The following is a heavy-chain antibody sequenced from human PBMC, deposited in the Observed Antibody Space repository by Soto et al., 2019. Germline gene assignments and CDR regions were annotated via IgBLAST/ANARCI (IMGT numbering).Heavy chain of an antibody. Sequence: QVQLVESGGGVVQPGRSLRLSCAASGFTFSSYGMHWVRQAPGKGLEWVAVIWYDGSNKYYADSVKGRFTISRDNSKNTLYLQMNSLRAEDTAVYYCARVSGWGGPEPFDYWGQGTLVTVSS. V-gene: IGHV3-33*01. CDR2: IWYDGSNK. CDR1: GFTFSSYG. CDR3: ARVSGWGGPEPFDY. J-gene: IGHJ4*02. D-gene: IGHD3-3*01.